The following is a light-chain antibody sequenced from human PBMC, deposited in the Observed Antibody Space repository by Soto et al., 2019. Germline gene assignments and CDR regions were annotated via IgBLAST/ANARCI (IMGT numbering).Light chain of an antibody. CDR3: RHYNTYSPPYT. Sequence: DVQMTQFPSTLSASVGDRVTITCRASQSISYWLAWYQQKPGKAPNLLIYKASSLESGVPSRFSGSGSGTGFTLTITNLQPDDFATYYCRHYNTYSPPYTFGQGTKLEIK. V-gene: IGKV1-5*03. CDR2: KAS. CDR1: QSISYW. J-gene: IGKJ2*01.